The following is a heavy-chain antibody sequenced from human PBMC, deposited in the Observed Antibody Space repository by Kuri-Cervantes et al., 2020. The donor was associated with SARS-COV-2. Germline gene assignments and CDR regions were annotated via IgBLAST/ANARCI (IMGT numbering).Heavy chain of an antibody. J-gene: IGHJ4*02. D-gene: IGHD3-10*01. CDR3: ARSQLIWFGERRYYFDY. Sequence: SETLSLTCTVYGGSISSHYWSWIRQPPGKGLEWIGYIYYRGSTNYNPSLKSRVTISVDTSKNQFSLKRSSVTAADSAVYYCARSQLIWFGERRYYFDYWGQGTLVTVSS. V-gene: IGHV4-59*11. CDR1: GGSISSHY. CDR2: IYYRGST.